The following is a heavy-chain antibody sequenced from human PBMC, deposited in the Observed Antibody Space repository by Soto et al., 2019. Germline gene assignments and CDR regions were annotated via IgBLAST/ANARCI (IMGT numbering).Heavy chain of an antibody. CDR2: ISATGGGT. Sequence: PGRALRLSCAASGFKFSNYAMSWVRQAPGKGLEWVSLISATGGGTYYADSVKGRFTISRDNSHNTLYLQVHSLTAEDTAVYYCAKDRREGGNSAFYFDFWGQGAQVTGSS. CDR3: AKDRREGGNSAFYFDF. J-gene: IGHJ4*02. D-gene: IGHD3-16*01. CDR1: GFKFSNYA. V-gene: IGHV3-23*01.